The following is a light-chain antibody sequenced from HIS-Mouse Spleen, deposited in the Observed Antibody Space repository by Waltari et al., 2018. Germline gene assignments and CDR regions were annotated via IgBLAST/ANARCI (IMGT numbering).Light chain of an antibody. CDR2: EVS. CDR3: QVWDSSTVV. Sequence: QSALTQPPSASGSPGQSVTISCTGTSSDVGGYNYVPWYQQHPGKAPKLMIYEVSKRPSGVPDRFSGSKSGNTASLTISRAQAGDEADYYCQVWDSSTVVFGGGTKLTVL. V-gene: IGLV2-8*01. CDR1: SSDVGGYNY. J-gene: IGLJ2*01.